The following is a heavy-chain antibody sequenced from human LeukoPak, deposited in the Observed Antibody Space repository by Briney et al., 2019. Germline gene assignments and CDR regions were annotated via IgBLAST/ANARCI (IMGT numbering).Heavy chain of an antibody. CDR1: GASISSYY. V-gene: IGHV4-4*07. CDR2: IYTSGST. D-gene: IGHD6-13*01. CDR3: ARDGVENSSWYPLDS. J-gene: IGHJ4*02. Sequence: SETLSLTCTVSGASISSYYWSWVRQPAGEGLEWIGRIYTSGSTNYKPSLKSRVTMSVDTSKNQFSLKLTSVTAADTAVYYCARDGVENSSWYPLDSWGPGTLVTVSS.